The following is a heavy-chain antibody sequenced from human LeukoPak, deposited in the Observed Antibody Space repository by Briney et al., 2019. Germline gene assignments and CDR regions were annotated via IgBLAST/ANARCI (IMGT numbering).Heavy chain of an antibody. J-gene: IGHJ6*03. V-gene: IGHV3-53*01. CDR1: GFTVSSNY. CDR2: IYIGGTT. D-gene: IGHD1-14*01. Sequence: PGGSLRLSCAASGFTVSSNYINWVRQAPGKGLEWVSLIYIGGTTYYADSVKGRFTISRDNSKNTVHLQMNNLRAEDTALYYCARDPDRMGYYYYYMDVWGEGTTVTVSS. CDR3: ARDPDRMGYYYYYMDV.